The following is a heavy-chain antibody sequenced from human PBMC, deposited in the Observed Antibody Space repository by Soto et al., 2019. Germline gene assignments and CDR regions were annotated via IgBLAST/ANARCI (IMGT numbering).Heavy chain of an antibody. J-gene: IGHJ6*02. CDR1: GYTFTGYY. Sequence: ASVKVSCKASGYTFTGYYMHWVRQAPGQGLEWMGGIIPIFGAANYAQKFQGRVTMTTDTSTSTAYMELRSLRSDDTAVYYCARDRDHDILTGLAVWXQGTTVTVSS. CDR3: ARDRDHDILTGLAV. CDR2: IIPIFGAA. D-gene: IGHD3-9*01. V-gene: IGHV1-2*02.